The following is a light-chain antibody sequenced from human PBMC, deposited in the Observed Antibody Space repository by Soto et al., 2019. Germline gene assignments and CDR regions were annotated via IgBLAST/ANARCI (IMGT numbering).Light chain of an antibody. J-gene: IGLJ2*01. V-gene: IGLV2-14*01. CDR2: EVT. CDR3: NSYKNSIAVL. CDR1: RDDIGAYDY. Sequence: QSVLTQPASVSGSPGQSITISCAGTRDDIGAYDYVSWYQQHPGNAPKLLVYEVTNRPSGVSDRFSGSKSGNTASLTISGLQDDDEADHYCNSYKNSIAVLFGGRPKVTV.